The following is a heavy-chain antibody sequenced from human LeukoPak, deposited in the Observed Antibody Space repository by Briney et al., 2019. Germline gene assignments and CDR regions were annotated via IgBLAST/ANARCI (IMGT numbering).Heavy chain of an antibody. CDR1: GDSVSSSSYY. CDR3: ARALYNRFFDY. CDR2: IYYSGSI. J-gene: IGHJ4*02. Sequence: PSETLSLTCTVSGDSVSSSSYYWSWIRQPPGKGLEWIGYIYYSGSINYNPSLKSRATMSVDTSKNQVSLKLRSVTAADTAVYYCARALYNRFFDYWGLGTLVTVSS. D-gene: IGHD1-1*01. V-gene: IGHV4-61*01.